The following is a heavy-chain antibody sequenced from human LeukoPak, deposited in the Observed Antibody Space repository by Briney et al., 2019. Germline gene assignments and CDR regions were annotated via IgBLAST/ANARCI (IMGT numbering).Heavy chain of an antibody. Sequence: SETLSLTCTVSGGSISSYYWSWIRQPPGKGLEWIGYIYNSGSTNYNPSLKSRVTTSVDTSKNQLSLKLSSVTAADTAVYYCARHHGISAEPAFDIWGQGTMVTVSS. J-gene: IGHJ3*02. CDR1: GGSISSYY. CDR2: IYNSGST. D-gene: IGHD1-14*01. CDR3: ARHHGISAEPAFDI. V-gene: IGHV4-59*08.